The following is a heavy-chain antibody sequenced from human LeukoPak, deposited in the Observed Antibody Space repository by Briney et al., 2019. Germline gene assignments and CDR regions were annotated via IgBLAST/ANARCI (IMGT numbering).Heavy chain of an antibody. D-gene: IGHD3-22*01. CDR2: TYLSGTT. Sequence: SETLSLTCAVSGGSISSGGYSWSWIRQPPGKGLEWIGETYLSGTTHSNPSVKSRVTISIDKSKNQFFLNLSSVTAADTAVYYCAGLVGRYSSGLYYYYFDYWGQGTLVTVSS. CDR1: GGSISSGGYS. J-gene: IGHJ4*02. V-gene: IGHV4-30-2*01. CDR3: AGLVGRYSSGLYYYYFDY.